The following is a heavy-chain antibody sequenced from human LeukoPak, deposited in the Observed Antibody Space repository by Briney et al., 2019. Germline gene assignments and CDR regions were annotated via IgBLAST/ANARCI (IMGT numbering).Heavy chain of an antibody. CDR1: GGSIITYF. V-gene: IGHV4-59*01. CDR3: ARGVAAAFGYYMDV. Sequence: SETLSLTCAVSGGSIITYFWSWIRQPPGKGLEWIGYINYSGITNYNPSLKSQVIISVDTSKNQFSLKLSSVTAADTAVYYCARGVAAAFGYYMDVWGKGTTVTVSS. D-gene: IGHD6-25*01. J-gene: IGHJ6*03. CDR2: INYSGIT.